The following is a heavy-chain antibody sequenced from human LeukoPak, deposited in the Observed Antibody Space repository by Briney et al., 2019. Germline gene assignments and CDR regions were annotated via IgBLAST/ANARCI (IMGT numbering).Heavy chain of an antibody. CDR2: ISYDGSNK. CDR3: ASGTRLRYCSSTSCLGAFDI. Sequence: QPGRSLRLSCAASGFTFSSYAMHWVRQAPGKGLEWVAVISYDGSNKYYADSVKGRFTISRDNSKNTLYLQMNSLRAEDTAVYYCASGTRLRYCSSTSCLGAFDIWGQGTMVTVSS. V-gene: IGHV3-30-3*01. J-gene: IGHJ3*02. D-gene: IGHD2-2*01. CDR1: GFTFSSYA.